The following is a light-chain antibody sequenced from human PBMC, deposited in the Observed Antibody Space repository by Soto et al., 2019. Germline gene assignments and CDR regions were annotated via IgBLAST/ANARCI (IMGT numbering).Light chain of an antibody. Sequence: DIQMTQSPSSVSASVGDTVTITCRASQDINSRLAWFQQQPGRPPKYVIQAATMLQSGFPSRFAGSGSGRDFTLTIHTLQPEDSATYYCLQDHDDSWTFGQGTKVDIK. CDR2: AAT. J-gene: IGKJ1*01. V-gene: IGKV1-12*01. CDR3: LQDHDDSWT. CDR1: QDINSR.